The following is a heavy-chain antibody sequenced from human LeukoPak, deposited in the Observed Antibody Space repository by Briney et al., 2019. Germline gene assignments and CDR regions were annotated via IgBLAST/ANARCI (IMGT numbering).Heavy chain of an antibody. D-gene: IGHD4-11*01. CDR2: ISRSSTYI. V-gene: IGHV3-21*01. CDR3: AYSANILPDY. J-gene: IGHJ4*02. Sequence: GGSLRLSCAAFGFTFSNSSMTWVRQAPGKGLEWVSSISRSSTYIYYADLVKGRFTISRDNAKNSLYLQMGSLRAGDTAIYYCAYSANILPDYWGQGTLVTVSS. CDR1: GFTFSNSS.